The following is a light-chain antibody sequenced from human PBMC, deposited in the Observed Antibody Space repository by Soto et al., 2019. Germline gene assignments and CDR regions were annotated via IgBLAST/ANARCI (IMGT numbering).Light chain of an antibody. Sequence: EIVMTQSPGTLSVSPGERATLSCRASQSVSSYLAWYQQKPAQAPRLLIYGASNRATGVPARFSGSGSGTEFTLTISRLQSEDFAVYYCQQCNNWPWTFGQGTKVEIK. CDR3: QQCNNWPWT. CDR2: GAS. J-gene: IGKJ1*01. V-gene: IGKV3-15*01. CDR1: QSVSSY.